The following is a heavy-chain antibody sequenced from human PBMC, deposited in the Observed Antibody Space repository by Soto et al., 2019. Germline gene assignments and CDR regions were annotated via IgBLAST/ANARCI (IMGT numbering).Heavy chain of an antibody. CDR3: ANGRQRDTYCGGYCYPDFDY. J-gene: IGHJ4*02. V-gene: IGHV3-30*18. Sequence: PGGSLRLSCAASGFTFSSYGMHWVRQAPGKGLEWVAVISYDGSNKYYADSVKGRFTISRDNSKNTLYLQMNSLRAEDTAVYYCANGRQRDTYCGGYCYPDFDYRGQGTLVTVSS. CDR1: GFTFSSYG. CDR2: ISYDGSNK. D-gene: IGHD2-21*02.